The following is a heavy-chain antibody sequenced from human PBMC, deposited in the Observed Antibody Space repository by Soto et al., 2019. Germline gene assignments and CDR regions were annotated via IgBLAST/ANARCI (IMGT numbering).Heavy chain of an antibody. CDR1: GFTFSSYW. CDR2: IKQDGSEK. Sequence: GGSLRLSCAASGFTFSSYWMSWVRQAPGKGLEWVANIKQDGSEKYYVDSVKGRFTISRDNAKNSLYLQMNSLRAEDTAVYSCARDPGAAAFSDAFDIWGQGTMVTVSS. V-gene: IGHV3-7*01. J-gene: IGHJ3*02. D-gene: IGHD6-13*01. CDR3: ARDPGAAAFSDAFDI.